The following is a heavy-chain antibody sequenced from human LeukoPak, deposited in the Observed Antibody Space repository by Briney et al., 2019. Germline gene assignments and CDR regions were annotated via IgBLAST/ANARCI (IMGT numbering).Heavy chain of an antibody. CDR3: ARDGGAMASFDY. CDR1: GFTFSSYA. J-gene: IGHJ4*02. Sequence: GGSLRLSCSASGFTFSSYAMHGVRQAPGKGLEHVSAISSNGGSTYYADSVKGRFTISRDNSKNTLYLQMNSLRAEDTAVYYCARDGGAMASFDYWGQGTLVTVSS. V-gene: IGHV3-64*04. D-gene: IGHD3-16*01. CDR2: ISSNGGST.